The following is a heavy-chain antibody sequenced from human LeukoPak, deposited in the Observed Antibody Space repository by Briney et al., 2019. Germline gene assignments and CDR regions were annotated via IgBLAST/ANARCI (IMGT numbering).Heavy chain of an antibody. CDR3: AKAHDIIVVLDF. J-gene: IGHJ4*02. Sequence: PGGSLRLSCASSVFTFSSYAMSWVRQAPAKGLEWVAPISGSGATTYYADSVKGRFTISRHNSKNTLYLQMNSLRIEDTDVYYCAKAHDIIVVLDFWGQGTLVTVSS. V-gene: IGHV3-23*01. CDR1: VFTFSSYA. CDR2: ISGSGATT. D-gene: IGHD2-15*01.